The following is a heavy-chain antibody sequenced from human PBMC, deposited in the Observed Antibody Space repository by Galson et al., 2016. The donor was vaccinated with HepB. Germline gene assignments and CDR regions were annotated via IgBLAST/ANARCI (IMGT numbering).Heavy chain of an antibody. D-gene: IGHD1-14*01. CDR2: VYYTGTV. CDR3: ARALIGGTFGHHPFAT. Sequence: LSLTCNVSGAAMPNYYWSWIRQAPGKGLEWIAYVYYTGTVNYNPSLRIRVATSVDTSKNQLFLRLSSVTAADSAVYYCARALIGGTFGHHPFATWGRGILVTVS. CDR1: GAAMPNYY. V-gene: IGHV4-59*01. J-gene: IGHJ5*02.